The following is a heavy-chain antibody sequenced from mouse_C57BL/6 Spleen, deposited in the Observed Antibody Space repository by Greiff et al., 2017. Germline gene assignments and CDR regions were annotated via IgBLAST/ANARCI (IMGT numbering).Heavy chain of an antibody. J-gene: IGHJ2*01. V-gene: IGHV1-82*01. Sequence: QVQLQQSGPELVKPGASVKISCKASGYAFSSSWMNWVKQRPGKGLEWIGRIYPGDGDTNYNGKFKGKATLTADKSSSTAYMQLSSLTSEDSAVYFCARGGGYGSSYPNDWGQGTTLTVSS. CDR2: IYPGDGDT. D-gene: IGHD1-1*01. CDR1: GYAFSSSW. CDR3: ARGGGYGSSYPND.